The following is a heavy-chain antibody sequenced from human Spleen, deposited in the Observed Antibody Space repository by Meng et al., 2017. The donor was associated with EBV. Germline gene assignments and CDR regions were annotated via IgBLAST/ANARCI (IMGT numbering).Heavy chain of an antibody. CDR3: AHALGHFDY. V-gene: IGHV2-5*02. D-gene: IGHD7-27*01. J-gene: IGHJ4*02. CDR1: GFSLSTSGVG. CDR2: IYWDDVE. Sequence: QITWKECGPTLVKPSQTPPLTCTFSGFSLSTSGVGVGWIRQPPGKALECLALIYWDDVERYSPSLRSRLTITKDTSKNQVFLTMTNMDPVDTATYYCAHALGHFDYWGQGTLVTVSS.